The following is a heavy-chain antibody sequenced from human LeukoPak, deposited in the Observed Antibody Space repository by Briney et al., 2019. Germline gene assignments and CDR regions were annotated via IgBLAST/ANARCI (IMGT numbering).Heavy chain of an antibody. J-gene: IGHJ6*03. D-gene: IGHD1-26*01. CDR2: INPSGGST. V-gene: IGHV1-46*01. Sequence: PGGSLRLSCVASGFTFSSYGMHWVRQAPGQGLEWMGIINPSGGSTSYAQKFQGRVTMTRDTSTSTVYMELSSLRSEDTAVYYCARAGEIVGATVVGYYYYYMDVWGKGTTVTVSS. CDR1: GFTFSSYG. CDR3: ARAGEIVGATVVGYYYYYMDV.